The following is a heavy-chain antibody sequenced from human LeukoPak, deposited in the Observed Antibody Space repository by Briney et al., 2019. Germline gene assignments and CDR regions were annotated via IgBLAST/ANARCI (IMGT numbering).Heavy chain of an antibody. CDR3: ARDLHELELYYFDS. CDR2: TYYRSKWFN. J-gene: IGHJ4*02. CDR1: GDTVSSNSAA. Sequence: SQTLSLTCDISGDTVSSNSAAWSWIRQSPSRGLEWLGRTYYRSKWFNDYAMSVKGRMTINPDTSKNQFSLQLNSVTPEDTAVYFCARDLHELELYYFDSWGRGALVIVSS. D-gene: IGHD1-7*01. V-gene: IGHV6-1*01.